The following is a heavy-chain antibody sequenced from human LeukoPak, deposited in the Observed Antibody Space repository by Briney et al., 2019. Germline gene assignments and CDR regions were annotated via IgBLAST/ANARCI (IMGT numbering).Heavy chain of an antibody. CDR2: ICPYNGNT. Sequence: ASVKVSCKASGYTFASYDISWVRQAPGQGLEWVGWICPYNGNTNYTQKLQGRVTMTTDTSTSTAYMDLRSLRSDDTAVYYCARVKEGYSGYDSPYDYWGQGTLVTVSS. J-gene: IGHJ4*02. CDR1: GYTFASYD. D-gene: IGHD5-12*01. CDR3: ARVKEGYSGYDSPYDY. V-gene: IGHV1-18*01.